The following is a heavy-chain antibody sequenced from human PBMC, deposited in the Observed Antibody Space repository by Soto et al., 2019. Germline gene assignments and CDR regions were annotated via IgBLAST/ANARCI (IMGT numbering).Heavy chain of an antibody. D-gene: IGHD6-19*01. V-gene: IGHV4-61*01. CDR3: ARDSHWLAHFDY. Sequence: QVQLQESGPGLVKPSETLSLTCTVSGGSVSSGSYYWSWIRQPPGKGLEWIGYIYYSGSTNYNPSLKSRVTISVDTSKNQFSLKLSSVTAADTAVYYCARDSHWLAHFDYGGQGTLVTVSS. CDR1: GGSVSSGSYY. J-gene: IGHJ4*02. CDR2: IYYSGST.